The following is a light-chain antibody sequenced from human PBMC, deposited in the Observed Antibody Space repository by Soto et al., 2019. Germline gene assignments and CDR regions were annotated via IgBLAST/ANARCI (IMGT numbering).Light chain of an antibody. CDR1: SSDVGGYNY. CDR3: TSYTSSNTLYV. V-gene: IGLV2-14*01. CDR2: EIT. J-gene: IGLJ1*01. Sequence: QSVLTQPASVSGSAGQSITISCTGTSSDVGGYNYVSWYQHHPGKAPKLIIFEITNRPSGVSNRFSGSTSGNAASLTISGLQAEDEADYYCTSYTSSNTLYVFGTGTKVTVL.